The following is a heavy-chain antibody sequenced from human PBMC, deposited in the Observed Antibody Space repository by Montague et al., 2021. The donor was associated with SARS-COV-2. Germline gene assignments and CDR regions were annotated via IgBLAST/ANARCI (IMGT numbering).Heavy chain of an antibody. Sequence: IYYTGSTYYNPSLKSRVTISVDTSKNQFSLKLSSVTAADTAVYYCARDSSSWYYWFDPWGQG. V-gene: IGHV4-39*01. CDR2: IYYTGST. CDR3: ARDSSSWYYWFDP. J-gene: IGHJ5*02. D-gene: IGHD6-13*01.